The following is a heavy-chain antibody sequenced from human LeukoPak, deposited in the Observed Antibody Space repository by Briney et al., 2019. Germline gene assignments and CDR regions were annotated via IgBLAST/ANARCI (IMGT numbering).Heavy chain of an antibody. CDR2: INPNSGGT. D-gene: IGHD3-9*01. CDR3: ARGYYDILTGAIGY. J-gene: IGHJ4*02. Sequence: ASVKVSCKASGYTFTSYDINWVRQAPGQGLEWMGWINPNSGGTNYAQKFQGRVTMTRDTSISTAYMELSRLRSDDTAVYYCARGYYDILTGAIGYWGQGTLVTVSS. V-gene: IGHV1-2*02. CDR1: GYTFTSYD.